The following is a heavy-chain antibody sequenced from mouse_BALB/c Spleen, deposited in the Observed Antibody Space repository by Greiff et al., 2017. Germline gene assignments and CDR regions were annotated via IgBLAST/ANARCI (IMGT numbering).Heavy chain of an antibody. D-gene: IGHD1-1*01. CDR3: AREGYGSSYEGAMDY. J-gene: IGHJ4*01. CDR2: ISDGGSYT. CDR1: GFTFSDYY. Sequence: EVKLVESGGGLVKPGGSLKLSCAASGFTFSDYYMYWVRQTPEKRLEWVATISDGGSYTYYPDSVKGRFTISRDNAKNNLYLQMSSLKSEDTAMYYCAREGYGSSYEGAMDYWGQGTSVTVSS. V-gene: IGHV5-4*02.